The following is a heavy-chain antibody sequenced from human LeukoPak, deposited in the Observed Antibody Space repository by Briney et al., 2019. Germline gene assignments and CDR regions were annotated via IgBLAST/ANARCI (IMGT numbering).Heavy chain of an antibody. Sequence: SVKVSCKASGGTFSSYAISWVRQAPGQGLEWMGGIIPIFGTANYAQKFQGRVTITADESTSTAYMELSSLRSEDTAVSYCAREGIVTTYSNCRDCWGQGTLVTVSS. D-gene: IGHD4-11*01. J-gene: IGHJ4*02. CDR2: IIPIFGTA. CDR1: GGTFSSYA. V-gene: IGHV1-69*13. CDR3: AREGIVTTYSNCRDC.